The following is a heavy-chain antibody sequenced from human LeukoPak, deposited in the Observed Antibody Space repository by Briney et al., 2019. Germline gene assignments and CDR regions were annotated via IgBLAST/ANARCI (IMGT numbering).Heavy chain of an antibody. D-gene: IGHD1-26*01. Sequence: SQTLSLTCTVSGASISSGGFYWSWIRQNPGKGLEWIGYIFYGGNSYNNPSLNSRVTMSVDTSKNQFSLKLSSVTAADTAVYYCGRSEQIVGIDYWGQGTLVTVSS. CDR1: GASISSGGFY. CDR3: GRSEQIVGIDY. CDR2: IFYGGNS. J-gene: IGHJ4*02. V-gene: IGHV4-31*03.